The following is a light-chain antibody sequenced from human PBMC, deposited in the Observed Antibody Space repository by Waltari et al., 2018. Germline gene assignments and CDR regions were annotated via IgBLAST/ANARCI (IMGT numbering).Light chain of an antibody. CDR3: QNHERLPAT. CDR2: AGS. V-gene: IGKV3-20*01. J-gene: IGKJ1*01. CDR1: QSISKY. Sequence: VLTQSPGTLSLSPGERATLSCRASQSISKYLVWYQQRPGHAPRLLIYAGSTRAAGIPDRFSCSGYGTDFTLTISRLEPEDFAMYYCQNHERLPATFGQGTKVEFK.